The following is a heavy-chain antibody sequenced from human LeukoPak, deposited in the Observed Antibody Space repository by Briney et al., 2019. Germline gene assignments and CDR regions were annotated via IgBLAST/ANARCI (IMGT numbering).Heavy chain of an antibody. D-gene: IGHD4-17*01. Sequence: SVKVSCKATGGTFSSYAISWVRQAPGQGLEWMGGIIPIFGTANYAQKFQGRVTITADESTSTAYMELSSLRSEDTAVYYCARVGTTVTQNPYYYYGMDVWGQGTTVTVSS. CDR1: GGTFSSYA. J-gene: IGHJ6*02. CDR2: IIPIFGTA. V-gene: IGHV1-69*01. CDR3: ARVGTTVTQNPYYYYGMDV.